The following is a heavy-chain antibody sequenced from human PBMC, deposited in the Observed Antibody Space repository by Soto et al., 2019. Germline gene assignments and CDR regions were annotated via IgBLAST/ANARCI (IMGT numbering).Heavy chain of an antibody. CDR3: ARGGYYGLDV. CDR1: GFTFSAYS. CDR2: ISSGSAYI. V-gene: IGHV3-21*01. Sequence: VQLVDSGGGLVKPGESLRLSCAVSGFTFSAYSMNWVRQAPGKGLEWVSYISSGSAYIHYGDSVRGRFTISRDNAKNSLYLQMNSLRAEDTAVYYCARGGYYGLDVWGQGTTVTVSS. J-gene: IGHJ6*02.